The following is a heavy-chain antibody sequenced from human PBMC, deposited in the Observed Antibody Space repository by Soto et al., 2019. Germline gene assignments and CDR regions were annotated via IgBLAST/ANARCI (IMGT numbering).Heavy chain of an antibody. D-gene: IGHD1-7*01. J-gene: IGHJ5*02. CDR1: GFTFSSYG. CDR2: ISYDGSNK. Sequence: GSLRLSCAASGFTFSSYGMHWVRQAPGKGLEWVAVISYDGSNKYYADSVKGRFTISRDNSKNTLYLQMNSLRAEDTAVYYCAKDPTTPQWFDPWGQGTLVTVSS. CDR3: AKDPTTPQWFDP. V-gene: IGHV3-30*18.